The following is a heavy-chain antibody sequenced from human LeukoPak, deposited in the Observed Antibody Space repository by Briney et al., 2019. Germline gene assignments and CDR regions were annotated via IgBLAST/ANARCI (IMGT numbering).Heavy chain of an antibody. CDR2: ISYDGSNK. V-gene: IGHV3-30*03. CDR1: GFTFSSYD. Sequence: GRSLRLSCAASGFTFSSYDMHWVRQAPGKGLEWVAVISYDGSNKYYADSVKGRFTISRDNSKNTLYLQMNTLRAEDTAVYFCARPTTVTMVDAFNIWGLGTMVTVSS. CDR3: ARPTTVTMVDAFNI. J-gene: IGHJ3*02. D-gene: IGHD4-17*01.